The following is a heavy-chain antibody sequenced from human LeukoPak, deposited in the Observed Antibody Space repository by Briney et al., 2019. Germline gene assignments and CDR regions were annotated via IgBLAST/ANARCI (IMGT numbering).Heavy chain of an antibody. Sequence: ASVKVSCKASGYTFTSYGITWVRQAPGQGLEWMGWISAYNGNTNYAQMLQGRVTMTTDTSTSTAYMELRSLRSDDTAVYYCARGLQETLGWLKAFSAFDIWGQGTMVTVSS. J-gene: IGHJ3*02. CDR2: ISAYNGNT. V-gene: IGHV1-18*01. D-gene: IGHD5-24*01. CDR1: GYTFTSYG. CDR3: ARGLQETLGWLKAFSAFDI.